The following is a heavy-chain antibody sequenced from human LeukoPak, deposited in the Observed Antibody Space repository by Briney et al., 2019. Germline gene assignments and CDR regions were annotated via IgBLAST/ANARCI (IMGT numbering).Heavy chain of an antibody. V-gene: IGHV1-2*02. J-gene: IGHJ6*03. Sequence: ASVMVSCKASGYTFTGYYMHWVRQAPGQGLEWMGWINPNSGGTNYAQKFQGRVTMTRDTSISTAYMELSRLRSDDTAVYYCARDSSGWLRYYYYYIDVWGKGTTVTVSS. CDR1: GYTFTGYY. D-gene: IGHD6-19*01. CDR3: ARDSSGWLRYYYYYIDV. CDR2: INPNSGGT.